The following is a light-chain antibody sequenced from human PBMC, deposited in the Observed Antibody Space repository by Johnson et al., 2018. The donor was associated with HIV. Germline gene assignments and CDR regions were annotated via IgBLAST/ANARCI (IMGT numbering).Light chain of an antibody. CDR3: GTWDSSLSAYG. Sequence: QSVLTQPPSVSAAPGQKVTISCSGSSSNIGNNYVSWYQQLPETAPKLLIYDNNKRPSAIPDRFSGSKSGTSATLGVTGLQTGDEADYYCGTWDSSLSAYGSGTRTKVTIL. CDR1: SSNIGNNY. CDR2: DNN. J-gene: IGLJ1*01. V-gene: IGLV1-51*01.